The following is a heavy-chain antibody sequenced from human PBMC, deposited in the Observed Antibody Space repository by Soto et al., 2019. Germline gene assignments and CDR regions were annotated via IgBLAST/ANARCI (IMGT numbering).Heavy chain of an antibody. CDR3: ASGGILTGYKNWFDP. CDR1: GGPFSGYY. Sequence: SLTCAVYGGPFSGYYWSWIRQPPGKGLEWIGEINHSGSTNYNPSLKSRVTISVDTSKNQFSLKLSSVTAADTAVYYCASGGILTGYKNWFDPWGQGTLVTVSS. CDR2: INHSGST. J-gene: IGHJ5*02. D-gene: IGHD3-9*01. V-gene: IGHV4-34*01.